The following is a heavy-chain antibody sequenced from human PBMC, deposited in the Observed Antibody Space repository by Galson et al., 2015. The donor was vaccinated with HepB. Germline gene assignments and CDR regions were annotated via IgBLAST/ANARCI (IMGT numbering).Heavy chain of an antibody. CDR1: GFTFSSYA. D-gene: IGHD3-22*01. CDR3: ARGGYYDSSGYYLGY. V-gene: IGHV3-30-3*01. J-gene: IGHJ4*02. Sequence: SLRLSCAASGFTFSSYAMHWVRQAPGKGLEWVAVISYDGSNKYYADSVKDRFTISRDNSKNTLYLQMNSLRAEDTAVYYCARGGYYDSSGYYLGYWGQGTLVTVSS. CDR2: ISYDGSNK.